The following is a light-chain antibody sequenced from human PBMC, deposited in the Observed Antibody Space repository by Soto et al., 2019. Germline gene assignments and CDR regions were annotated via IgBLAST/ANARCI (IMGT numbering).Light chain of an antibody. J-gene: IGKJ2*01. CDR2: RAS. CDR1: QSINSN. CDR3: QLYGSSTLYT. V-gene: IGKV3-15*01. Sequence: IVMTQSPATLSVSLGERATLSCRASQSINSNLAWYQQKPGQAPRLLMFRASIRATGFPARFSGSGSGTEFNITINRLEPEDFVVYYCQLYGSSTLYTFGQGTKLEIK.